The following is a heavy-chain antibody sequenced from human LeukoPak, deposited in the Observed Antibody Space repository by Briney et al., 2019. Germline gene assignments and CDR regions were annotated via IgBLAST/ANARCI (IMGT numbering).Heavy chain of an antibody. D-gene: IGHD4-17*01. CDR1: GYTFTGYY. CDR3: ASLRRLDYGDYE. J-gene: IGHJ4*02. V-gene: IGHV1-46*01. CDR2: INPSGGST. Sequence: ASVKVSCKASGYTFTGYYMHWVRQAPGQGLEWMGIINPSGGSTSYAQKFQGRVTMTRDMSTSTVYMELSSLRSEDTAVYYCASLRRLDYGDYEWGQGTLVTVSS.